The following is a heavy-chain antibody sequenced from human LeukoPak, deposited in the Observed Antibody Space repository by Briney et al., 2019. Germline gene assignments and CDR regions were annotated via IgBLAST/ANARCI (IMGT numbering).Heavy chain of an antibody. Sequence: PYSDIGITSSRDWVNCIGQAAAKKQEWVANIKQEGSEKYYVDSVKGRFTISRDNAKNSLYLQMNSLRAEDTAVYYCARGTIAAAGYYYFDYWGQGTQVTVSS. D-gene: IGHD6-13*01. CDR1: GITSSRDW. J-gene: IGHJ4*02. V-gene: IGHV3-7*04. CDR2: IKQEGSEK. CDR3: ARGTIAAAGYYYFDY.